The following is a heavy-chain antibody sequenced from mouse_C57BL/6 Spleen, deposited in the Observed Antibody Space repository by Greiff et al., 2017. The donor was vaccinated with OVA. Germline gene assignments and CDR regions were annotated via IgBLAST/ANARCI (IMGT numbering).Heavy chain of an antibody. CDR3: ARHNDGLFCMDY. V-gene: IGHV1-62-2*01. J-gene: IGHJ4*01. CDR1: GYTFTEYT. Sequence: VQRVESGAELVKPGASVKLSCKASGYTFTEYTIHWVKQRSGQGLEWIGWFYPGSGSIKYNEKFKDKATLTADKSSSTVYMELSRLTSEDSAVYFCARHNDGLFCMDYWGQGTSVTVSS. D-gene: IGHD2-3*01. CDR2: FYPGSGSI.